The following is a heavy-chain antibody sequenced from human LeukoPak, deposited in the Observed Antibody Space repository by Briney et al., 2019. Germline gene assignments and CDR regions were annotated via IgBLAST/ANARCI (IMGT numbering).Heavy chain of an antibody. CDR1: GGSISSSSYY. CDR2: IYYSGST. CDR3: ARGTGIVGATGEWDY. D-gene: IGHD1-26*01. Sequence: PSETLSLTCTVSGGSISSSSYYWGWIRQPPGKGLEWIGSIYYSGSTYYNPSLKSRVTISVDKSKNQFSLKLSSVTAADTAVYYCARGTGIVGATGEWDYWGQGTLVTVSS. V-gene: IGHV4-39*07. J-gene: IGHJ4*02.